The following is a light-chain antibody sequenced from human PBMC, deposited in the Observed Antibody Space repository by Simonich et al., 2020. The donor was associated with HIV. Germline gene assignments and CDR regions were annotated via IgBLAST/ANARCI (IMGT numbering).Light chain of an antibody. CDR2: DTS. V-gene: IGLV1-40*01. Sequence: QSVLTQPPSVSGAPGQRVTISCTGSSSNIGAGYDVHWYQQLPGTAPKLLLYDTSNRPSGVPDRFSGSKSGTSASRAITGLQAEDEADYYCQSYDSGLSGSQVFGGGTKLTVL. J-gene: IGLJ3*02. CDR1: SSNIGAGYD. CDR3: QSYDSGLSGSQV.